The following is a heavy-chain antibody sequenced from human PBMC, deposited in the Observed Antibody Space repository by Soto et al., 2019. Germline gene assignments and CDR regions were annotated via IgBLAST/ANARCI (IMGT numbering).Heavy chain of an antibody. Sequence: GGSLRLSCAASGFTFSSYSMNWVRQAPGKGPEWVSSISSSSSYIYYADSVKGRFTISRDNAKNSLYLQMNSLRAEDTAVYYCARKARSSPLGYGSPHFDYWGQGTQVTVSS. J-gene: IGHJ4*02. D-gene: IGHD3-10*01. V-gene: IGHV3-21*01. CDR3: ARKARSSPLGYGSPHFDY. CDR1: GFTFSSYS. CDR2: ISSSSSYI.